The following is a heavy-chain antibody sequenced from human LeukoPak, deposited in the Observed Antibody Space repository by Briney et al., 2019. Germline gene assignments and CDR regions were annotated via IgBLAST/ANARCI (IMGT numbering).Heavy chain of an antibody. CDR1: GYIFTGYY. J-gene: IGHJ4*02. V-gene: IGHV1-2*02. CDR2: INPNTGGT. CDR3: ARPRSGYDTFDY. Sequence: ASVKVSCKTSGYIFTGYYIHWVPQAPGQGLEWMGWINPNTGGTNYAQDFQGRVNMTRDPYVTTAYMELRSLRSDDAAVYFCARPRSGYDTFDYWGQGTLVTVSS. D-gene: IGHD3-3*01.